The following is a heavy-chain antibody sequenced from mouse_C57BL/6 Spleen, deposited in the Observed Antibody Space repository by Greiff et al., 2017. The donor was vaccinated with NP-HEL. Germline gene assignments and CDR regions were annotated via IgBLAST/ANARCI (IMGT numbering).Heavy chain of an antibody. J-gene: IGHJ4*01. Sequence: QVQLQQSGPGLVAPSPSLSITCTVSGFSLTRYAISWVRQPPGKGLEWLGVIWTGGGTNYNSALKSSLSISKDNSKSQVFLKMNSLQTDDTARYYCARNDGYYDAMDYWGQGTSVTVSS. V-gene: IGHV2-9-1*01. D-gene: IGHD2-3*01. CDR2: IWTGGGT. CDR3: ARNDGYYDAMDY. CDR1: GFSLTRYA.